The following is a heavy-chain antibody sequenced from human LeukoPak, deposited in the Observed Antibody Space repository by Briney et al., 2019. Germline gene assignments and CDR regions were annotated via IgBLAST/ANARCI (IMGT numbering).Heavy chain of an antibody. CDR2: IYYSGST. V-gene: IGHV4-39*01. CDR3: ARHVEVLRFLEWLLKRAYYCDY. D-gene: IGHD3-3*01. J-gene: IGHJ4*02. CDR1: GGSISSSSYY. Sequence: SETLSLTCTVSGGSISSSSYYWGWIRQPPGKGLEWIGGIYYSGSTYYNPSLKSRVTISVDTSKNQFSLKLSSVTAADTAVYYCARHVEVLRFLEWLLKRAYYCDYWGQGTLVTVSS.